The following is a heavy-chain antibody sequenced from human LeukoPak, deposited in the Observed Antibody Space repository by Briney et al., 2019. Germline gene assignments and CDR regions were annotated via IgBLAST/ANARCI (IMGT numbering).Heavy chain of an antibody. Sequence: SETLSLTCTVSGGSISTYYWNWIRQPPGKGLEWIGYIYYSGSTNYNPSLKSRVTISVDASKNHFSLKVTSVTAADTAVYYCARDRSLGIIDYWGQGTLVTVSS. D-gene: IGHD3-16*01. CDR3: ARDRSLGIIDY. J-gene: IGHJ4*02. V-gene: IGHV4-59*01. CDR2: IYYSGST. CDR1: GGSISTYY.